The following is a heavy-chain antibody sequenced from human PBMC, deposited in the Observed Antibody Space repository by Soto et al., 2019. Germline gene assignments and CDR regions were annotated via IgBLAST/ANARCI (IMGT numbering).Heavy chain of an antibody. V-gene: IGHV1-24*01. Sequence: ASVKVSCKVSGYTLTELSMPWVRQAPGKGLEWMGGFDPEDGETIYAQKFQGRVTITADKSTSTAYMELSSLRSEDTAVYYCARAQLYGDPDYFDYWGQGTLVTVSS. CDR3: ARAQLYGDPDYFDY. D-gene: IGHD4-17*01. CDR1: GYTLTELS. J-gene: IGHJ4*02. CDR2: FDPEDGET.